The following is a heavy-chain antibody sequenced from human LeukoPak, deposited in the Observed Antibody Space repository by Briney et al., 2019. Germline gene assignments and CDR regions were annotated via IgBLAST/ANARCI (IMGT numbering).Heavy chain of an antibody. V-gene: IGHV4-34*01. Sequence: SETLSLTCAVYGGSFSGYYWSWIRQPPGKGLEWIGEINHSGSTNYNPSLKSRVTISVDTSKNQFSLKLSSVTAADTAVYYCATNYGSGSYYGMGVWGQGTTVTVSS. CDR2: INHSGST. J-gene: IGHJ6*02. CDR3: ATNYGSGSYYGMGV. CDR1: GGSFSGYY. D-gene: IGHD3-10*01.